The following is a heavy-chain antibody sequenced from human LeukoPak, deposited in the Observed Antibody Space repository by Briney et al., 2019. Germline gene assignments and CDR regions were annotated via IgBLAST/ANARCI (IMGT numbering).Heavy chain of an antibody. CDR1: GFTFSSYG. J-gene: IGHJ6*02. CDR2: IWYDGSNK. Sequence: PGGSLILSCAASGFTFSSYGMHWVRQAPGKGLEWVAVIWYDGSNKYYADSVKGRFTISRDNSKNTLYLQMNSLRAEDTAVYYCARDRLRYYYYYGMDVWGQGTTVTVSS. D-gene: IGHD3-3*01. CDR3: ARDRLRYYYYYGMDV. V-gene: IGHV3-33*01.